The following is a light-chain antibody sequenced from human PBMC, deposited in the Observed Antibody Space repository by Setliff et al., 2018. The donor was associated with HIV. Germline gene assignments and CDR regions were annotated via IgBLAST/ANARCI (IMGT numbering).Light chain of an antibody. CDR3: SSYTSTSTLCV. CDR1: RSDVGGYNY. CDR2: DVS. J-gene: IGLJ1*01. V-gene: IGLV2-14*03. Sequence: QSVLTQAASVSGSPGQSITMSCTGTRSDVGGYNYVSWHQQHPGKTPKLMIYDVSNRPSGVSNRFSGSKSGNTASLTISGLQAEDEADYYCSSYTSTSTLCVFGTGTKVTVL.